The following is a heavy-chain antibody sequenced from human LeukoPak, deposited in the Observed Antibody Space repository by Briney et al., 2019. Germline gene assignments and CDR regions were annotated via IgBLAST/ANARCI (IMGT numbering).Heavy chain of an antibody. CDR3: ARDARIAVAGTLPFDY. CDR1: GYTFTSYG. V-gene: IGHV1-18*01. CDR2: ISAYNGNT. J-gene: IGHJ4*02. Sequence: ASVKVSCKASGYTFTSYGISWVRQAPGLGLEWMGWISAYNGNTNYAQKLQGRVTMTTDTSTSTAYMELRSLRSDDTAVYYCARDARIAVAGTLPFDYWGQGTLVTVSS. D-gene: IGHD6-19*01.